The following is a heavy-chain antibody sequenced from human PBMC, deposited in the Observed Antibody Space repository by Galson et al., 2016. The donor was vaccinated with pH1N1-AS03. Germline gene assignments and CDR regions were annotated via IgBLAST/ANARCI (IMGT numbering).Heavy chain of an antibody. V-gene: IGHV4-39*07. D-gene: IGHD1-26*01. CDR2: VHYLGAT. CDR1: GGSISSSPYY. CDR3: ARHVSGSYPNNLDY. J-gene: IGHJ4*02. Sequence: LSLTCTVSGGSISSSPYYWGWVRQPPGKGLEWIGTVHYLGATYYSPSLRSRVTISIDTSKNQFSLNLNSVTAADTAVYYCARHVSGSYPNNLDYWGQGTLVIVSS.